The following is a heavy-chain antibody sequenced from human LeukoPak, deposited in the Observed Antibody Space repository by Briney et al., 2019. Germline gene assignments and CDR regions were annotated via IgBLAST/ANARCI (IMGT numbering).Heavy chain of an antibody. CDR3: ARDLYYYGSGCYYKPLDY. CDR1: GDSVSSNSAA. V-gene: IGHV6-1*01. J-gene: IGHJ4*02. D-gene: IGHD3-10*01. CDR2: TYYRSKWYN. Sequence: SQTLSLTCAISGDSVSSNSAAWNWIRQSPSRGLEWLGRTYYRSKWYNDYAVSVKSRITINPDTSKNQFSLQLNSVTPEDTAVYYCARDLYYYGSGCYYKPLDYWGQGTLVTVSS.